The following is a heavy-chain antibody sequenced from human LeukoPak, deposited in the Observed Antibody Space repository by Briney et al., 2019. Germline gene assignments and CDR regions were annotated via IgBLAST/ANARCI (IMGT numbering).Heavy chain of an antibody. CDR2: IKRDGSEK. CDR3: LAGDALDI. CDR1: GFTFSSYG. J-gene: IGHJ3*02. Sequence: EGSLRLSCAASGFTFSSYGMHWVRQAPGKGLEWVANIKRDGSEKHYVDSVRGRFTISRDNAKSSLYLQMNSLRADDTAVYYCLAGDALDIWGQGTMVTVSS. V-gene: IGHV3-7*01. D-gene: IGHD6-19*01.